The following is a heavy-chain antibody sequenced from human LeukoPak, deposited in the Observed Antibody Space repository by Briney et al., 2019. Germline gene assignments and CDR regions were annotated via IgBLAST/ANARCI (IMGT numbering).Heavy chain of an antibody. V-gene: IGHV4-59*01. CDR3: ARVAVPYYYYYGMDV. D-gene: IGHD4-17*01. CDR1: GGSISSYY. Sequence: SETLSLTCTVSGGSISSYYWCWIRQPPGKGLEWIGYIYYSGSTNYNPSLKSRVTISVDTSKNQFSLKLSSVTAADTAVYYCARVAVPYYYYYGMDVWGQGTTVTVSS. J-gene: IGHJ6*02. CDR2: IYYSGST.